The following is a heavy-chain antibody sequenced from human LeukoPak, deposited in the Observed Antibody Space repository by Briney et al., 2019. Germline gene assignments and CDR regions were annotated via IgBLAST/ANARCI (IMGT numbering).Heavy chain of an antibody. CDR2: IYYSGST. J-gene: IGHJ6*02. CDR3: ARYITMVRGVIDYYYYGMDV. CDR1: GGSISSGGYY. D-gene: IGHD3-10*01. V-gene: IGHV4-31*03. Sequence: SQTLSLTCTVSGGSISSGGYYWSWIRQHPGKGLEWIGYIYYSGSTYYNSSLKSRVTISVDTSKNQFSLKLSSVTAADTAVYYCARYITMVRGVIDYYYYGMDVWGQGTTVTVSS.